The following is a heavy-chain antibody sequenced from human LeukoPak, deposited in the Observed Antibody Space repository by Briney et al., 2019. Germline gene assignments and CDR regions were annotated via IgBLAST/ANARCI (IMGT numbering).Heavy chain of an antibody. CDR3: ARDPGKAAAGYHSD. V-gene: IGHV1-18*01. CDR2: ISAYNGNT. Sequence: ASVKVSCKASGYTFTSYGISWVRQAPGQGLEWMGWISAYNGNTNYAQKLQGRVTMTTDTSTSTAYMELRSLRPDDTAVYYCARDPGKAAAGYHSDLGQGTLVTVSS. D-gene: IGHD6-13*01. J-gene: IGHJ4*02. CDR1: GYTFTSYG.